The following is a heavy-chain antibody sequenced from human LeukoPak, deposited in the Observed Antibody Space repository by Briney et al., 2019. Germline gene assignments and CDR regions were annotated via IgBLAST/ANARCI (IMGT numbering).Heavy chain of an antibody. J-gene: IGHJ3*02. CDR1: GFTFSSYW. CDR2: IKQDGSEK. CDR3: ARDYGDYGGTDAFDI. V-gene: IGHV3-7*03. Sequence: AGRSLRLSCAASGFTFSSYWMSWVRQAPGKGLEWVANIKQDGSEKYYVDSVKGRFTISRDNAKNSLYLQMNSLRAGDTAVYYCARDYGDYGGTDAFDIWGQGTMVTVSS. D-gene: IGHD4-17*01.